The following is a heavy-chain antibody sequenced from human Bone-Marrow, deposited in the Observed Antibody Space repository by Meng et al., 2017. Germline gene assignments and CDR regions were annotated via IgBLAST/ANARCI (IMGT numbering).Heavy chain of an antibody. J-gene: IGHJ4*02. V-gene: IGHV4-4*07. CDR3: ARDAYYDSSGYYFYFDY. D-gene: IGHD3-22*01. CDR1: GGSISSYY. CDR2: IYTSGST. Sequence: QGQLQRSCPGLVKPSETLSITCPVSGGSISSYYWSWIRQPAGKGLEWIGRIYTSGSTNYNPSLKSRVTMSVDTSKNQFSLKLSSVTAADTAVYYCARDAYYDSSGYYFYFDYWGQGTLVTVSS.